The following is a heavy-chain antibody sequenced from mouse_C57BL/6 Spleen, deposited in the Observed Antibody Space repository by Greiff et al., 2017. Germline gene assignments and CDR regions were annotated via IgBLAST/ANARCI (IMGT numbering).Heavy chain of an antibody. CDR1: GYTFTSYW. CDR3: ARRNDYLYYFDY. CDR2: IDPSDSYT. Sequence: VQLQQPGAELVKPGASVKLSCKASGYTFTSYWMQWVKQRPGQGLEWIGEIDPSDSYTNYNQKFKGKATLTVDTSSSTAYMQRSSLTSEDSAVYYCARRNDYLYYFDYWGQGTTLTVSS. J-gene: IGHJ2*01. V-gene: IGHV1-50*01. D-gene: IGHD2-4*01.